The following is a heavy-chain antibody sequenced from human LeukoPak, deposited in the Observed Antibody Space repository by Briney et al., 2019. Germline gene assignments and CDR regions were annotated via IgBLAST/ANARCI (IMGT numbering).Heavy chain of an antibody. CDR3: ARLWGGNGYSGGSLNL. CDR1: GFPFSGSG. CDR2: VWYDGSHQ. D-gene: IGHD3-16*01. J-gene: IGHJ5*02. V-gene: IGHV3-33*01. Sequence: GGSLRLSCAASGFPFSGSGMHWVRQAPGKGLEWVAVVWYDGSHQYYADSVKGRFTISKDNSNNMVFLQMDRLRAEDTAVYYCARLWGGNGYSGGSLNLWGQGTLVTVSS.